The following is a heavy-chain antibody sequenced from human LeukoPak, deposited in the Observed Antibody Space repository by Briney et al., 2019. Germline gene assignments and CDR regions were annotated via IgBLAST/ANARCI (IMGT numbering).Heavy chain of an antibody. CDR1: GFTFSSYS. CDR2: ISWNSGSI. CDR3: AKLAHSSEMATTPFDY. D-gene: IGHD5-24*01. V-gene: IGHV3-9*01. Sequence: GGSLRLSCAASGFTFSSYSMNWVRQAPGKGLEWVSGISWNSGSIGYADSVKGRFTISRDNAKNSLYLQMNSLRAEDTALYYCAKLAHSSEMATTPFDYWGQGTLVTVSS. J-gene: IGHJ4*02.